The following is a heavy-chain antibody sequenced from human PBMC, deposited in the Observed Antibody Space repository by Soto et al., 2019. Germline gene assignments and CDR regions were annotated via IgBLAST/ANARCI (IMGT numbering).Heavy chain of an antibody. V-gene: IGHV1-69*01. CDR3: SREGASGSHIGY. D-gene: IGHD3-22*01. CDR2: IIPLFGTA. Sequence: QVQLVQSGAEVKKPGSSVKVSCKASGGTFSSYAISWVRQAPGQGREWMGGIIPLFGTANYAQKFQGRVTITADESTSTAYMELSSLRSEGTAVYDCSREGASGSHIGYWGQGTLVTVSS. J-gene: IGHJ4*02. CDR1: GGTFSSYA.